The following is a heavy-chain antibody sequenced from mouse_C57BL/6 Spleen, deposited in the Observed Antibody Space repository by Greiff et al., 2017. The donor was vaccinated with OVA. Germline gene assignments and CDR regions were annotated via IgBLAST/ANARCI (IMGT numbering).Heavy chain of an antibody. D-gene: IGHD4-1*01. J-gene: IGHJ4*01. V-gene: IGHV1-22*01. CDR2: INPNNGGT. CDR3: ARELGTGDAMDY. CDR1: GYTFTDYN. Sequence: SGPELVKPGASVKMSCKASGYTFTDYNMHWVKQSHGKSLEWIGYINPNNGGTSYNQKFKGKATLTVNKSSSTAYMELRSLTSEDSAVYYCARELGTGDAMDYWGQGTSVTVSS.